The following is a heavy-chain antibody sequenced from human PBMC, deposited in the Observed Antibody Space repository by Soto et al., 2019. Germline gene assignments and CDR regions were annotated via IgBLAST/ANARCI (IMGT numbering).Heavy chain of an antibody. CDR3: ASEGWDDSSGNNWFDP. CDR1: GYTFTSYA. Sequence: ASVKVSCKASGYTFTSYAMHWVRQAPGQRLEWMGWINAGNGNTKYSQKFQGRVTITRDTSASTAYMELSSLRSEDTAVYYCASEGWDDSSGNNWFDPWGQGTLVTVSS. D-gene: IGHD3-22*01. CDR2: INAGNGNT. J-gene: IGHJ5*02. V-gene: IGHV1-3*01.